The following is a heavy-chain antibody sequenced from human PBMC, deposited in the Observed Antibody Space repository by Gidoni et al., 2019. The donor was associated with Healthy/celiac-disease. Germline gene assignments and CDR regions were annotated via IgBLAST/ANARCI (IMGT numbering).Heavy chain of an antibody. Sequence: QVQLVQSGAEVKKPGASVKVSCTASGSTFTSYDINWVRQATGQGLEWMGWMNPNSGNTGYAQKFQGRVTSTRNTSISTAYRELSSLRSEDTAVYYCARGPEWLLDAFDIWGQGTMVTVSS. CDR1: GSTFTSYD. D-gene: IGHD3-3*01. J-gene: IGHJ3*02. CDR3: ARGPEWLLDAFDI. V-gene: IGHV1-8*01. CDR2: MNPNSGNT.